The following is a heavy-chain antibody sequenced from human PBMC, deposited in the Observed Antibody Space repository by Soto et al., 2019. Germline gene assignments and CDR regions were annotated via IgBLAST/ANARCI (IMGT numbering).Heavy chain of an antibody. CDR2: ISSDGSNI. CDR1: EFTFSNYV. Sequence: QVQLVESGGGVVQPGRSLRLSCAASEFTFSNYVMHWVRQAPGKGLEWVALISSDGSNIYYADSVKGRFTISRDNSKNTLYLQVNSLRAEDTAVYYCAKGGPTLTSAEYLQHWGQGTLVTVSS. D-gene: IGHD4-17*01. V-gene: IGHV3-30*18. J-gene: IGHJ1*01. CDR3: AKGGPTLTSAEYLQH.